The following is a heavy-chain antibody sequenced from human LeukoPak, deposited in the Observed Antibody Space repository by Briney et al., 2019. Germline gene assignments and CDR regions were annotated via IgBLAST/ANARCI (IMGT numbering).Heavy chain of an antibody. CDR1: GGTFSSYA. D-gene: IGHD2-2*01. CDR2: IIPILGIA. CDR3: ARDRARYCSSTSCYGDAFDY. V-gene: IGHV1-69*04. J-gene: IGHJ4*02. Sequence: ASVKVSCKASGGTFSSYAISWVRQAPGQGLEWMGRIIPILGIANYAQKFRGRVTITADKSTSTAYMELSSLRSEDTAVYYCARDRARYCSSTSCYGDAFDYWGQGTLVTVSS.